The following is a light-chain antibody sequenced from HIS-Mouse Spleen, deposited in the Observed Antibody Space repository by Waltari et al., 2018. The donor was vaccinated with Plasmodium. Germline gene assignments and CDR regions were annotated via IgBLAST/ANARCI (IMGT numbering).Light chain of an antibody. CDR3: QAWDSSIVV. CDR2: QDS. Sequence: SYELTQPPSVSVSPGQTASITCSGDKLGDKYACWYQQKPGQSPVLVIYQDSKRPSGIPGRFSGSNAGNTATLTIGGTQAMDEADYYCQAWDSSIVVYGGGTKLTVL. J-gene: IGLJ2*01. V-gene: IGLV3-1*01. CDR1: KLGDKY.